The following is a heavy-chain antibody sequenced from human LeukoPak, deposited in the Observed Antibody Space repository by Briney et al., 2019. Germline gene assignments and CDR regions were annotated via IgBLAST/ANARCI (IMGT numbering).Heavy chain of an antibody. V-gene: IGHV1-18*01. J-gene: IGHJ4*02. Sequence: ASVKVSCEASGYTFASYGISWVRQAPGQGLEWMGRISAYNGNTNYAQKLQGRVTMTTDTSTSTAYMELRSLRSDDTAVYYCASNNHYCSGGSCYYYWGQGTLVTVSS. CDR1: GYTFASYG. D-gene: IGHD2-15*01. CDR3: ASNNHYCSGGSCYYY. CDR2: ISAYNGNT.